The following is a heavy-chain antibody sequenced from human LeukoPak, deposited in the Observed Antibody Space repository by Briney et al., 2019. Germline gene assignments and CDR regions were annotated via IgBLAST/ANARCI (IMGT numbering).Heavy chain of an antibody. D-gene: IGHD6-13*01. J-gene: IGHJ4*02. CDR3: AKTIAAAGTFYDY. Sequence: PGGSLRLSCAASGFTFSDYYMSWIRQAPGKGLEWVSYISSSGSTIYYADSVKGRFTISRDNAKNSLYLQMNSLRAEDTAVYYCAKTIAAAGTFYDYWGQGTLVTVSS. V-gene: IGHV3-11*01. CDR2: ISSSGSTI. CDR1: GFTFSDYY.